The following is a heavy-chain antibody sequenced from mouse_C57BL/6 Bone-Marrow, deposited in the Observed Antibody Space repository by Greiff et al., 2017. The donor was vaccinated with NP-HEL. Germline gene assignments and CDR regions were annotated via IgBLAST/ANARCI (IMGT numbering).Heavy chain of an antibody. V-gene: IGHV1-69*01. CDR3: ARGYYGLDY. J-gene: IGHJ2*01. Sequence: QVQLQQPGAELVMPGASVKLSCKASGYTFTSYWMHWVKQRPGQGLEWIGEIDPSASYTNYNQKFKGKSTLTVDKSSSTAYMQLSSLTSEDSAVYYCARGYYGLDYWGQGTTLTVSS. D-gene: IGHD2-1*01. CDR2: IDPSASYT. CDR1: GYTFTSYW.